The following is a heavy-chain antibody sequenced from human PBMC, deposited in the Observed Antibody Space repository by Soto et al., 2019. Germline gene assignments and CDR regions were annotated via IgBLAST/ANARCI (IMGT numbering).Heavy chain of an antibody. CDR3: ARERGFGEPSDY. CDR2: IFYDGSNK. V-gene: IGHV3-33*01. Sequence: QVQLVESGGGVVQPGTSLRLSCAASGFTFKPYAMHWVRQAPGKGLEWVAVIFYDGSNKYYAGSVKGRFTIARDNSKDTLYLQMNSVRAEDTAVYYCARERGFGEPSDYWGQGTLVTVSS. J-gene: IGHJ4*02. CDR1: GFTFKPYA. D-gene: IGHD3-10*01.